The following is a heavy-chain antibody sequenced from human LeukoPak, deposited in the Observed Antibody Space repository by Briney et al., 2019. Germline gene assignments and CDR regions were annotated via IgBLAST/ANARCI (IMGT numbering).Heavy chain of an antibody. CDR3: ARDPSYYDSSGYSVYFDY. Sequence: SETLSLTCTVSGGSISSYYWSWIRQPPGKGLEWIGYIYYSGSTNYNPSLKSRVTISIDTSKNQFSLKLSSVTAADTAVYYCARDPSYYDSSGYSVYFDYWGQGTLVTVSS. J-gene: IGHJ4*02. CDR1: GGSISSYY. CDR2: IYYSGST. D-gene: IGHD3-22*01. V-gene: IGHV4-59*01.